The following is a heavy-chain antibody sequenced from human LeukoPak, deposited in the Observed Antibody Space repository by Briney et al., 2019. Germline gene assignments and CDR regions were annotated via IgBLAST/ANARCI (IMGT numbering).Heavy chain of an antibody. CDR1: GYTFTRYY. CDR2: INPSGGST. CDR3: ARDRSDGFDY. V-gene: IGHV1-46*01. J-gene: IGHJ4*02. Sequence: VASVKVSCKASGYTFTRYYMHWVRQAPGQGLEWMGIINPSGGSTSYAQKFQGRVTMTRDTSTSKVYMELSSLRSEDTAVYYCARDRSDGFDYWGQGTLVTVSS.